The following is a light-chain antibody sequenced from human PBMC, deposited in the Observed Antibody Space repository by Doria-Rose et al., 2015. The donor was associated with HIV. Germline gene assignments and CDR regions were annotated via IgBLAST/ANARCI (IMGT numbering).Light chain of an antibody. CDR3: SSYTNSTTLL. CDR2: DVN. CDR1: SSDVGTYKF. Sequence: TQPASVSGSPGQSITISCTGTSSDVGTYKFVSWYQQHPGKAPKLMIYDVNKRPSGVSSRFSGSKSGNTASLTVSGLQAEDEADYYCSSYTNSTTLLFGGGTKLTVL. J-gene: IGLJ2*01. V-gene: IGLV2-14*01.